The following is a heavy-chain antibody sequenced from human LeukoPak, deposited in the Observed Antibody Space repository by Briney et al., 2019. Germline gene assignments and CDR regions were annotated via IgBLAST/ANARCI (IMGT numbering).Heavy chain of an antibody. CDR3: ARDLVWFGVYCIDV. D-gene: IGHD3-10*01. CDR2: ISSSSSYT. J-gene: IGHJ6*04. V-gene: IGHV3-11*06. CDR1: GFTFSDYY. Sequence: PGGSLRLSCAASGFTFSDYYMSWIRQAPGKGLEWVSYISSSSSYTNYADSVKGRFTISRDNAKNTLYLQMNSLRAEDTAVYYCARDLVWFGVYCIDVWGKGTTVTVSS.